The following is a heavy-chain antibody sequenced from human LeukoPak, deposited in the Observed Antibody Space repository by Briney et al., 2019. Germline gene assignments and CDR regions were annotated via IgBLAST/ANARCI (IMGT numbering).Heavy chain of an antibody. D-gene: IGHD2-15*01. V-gene: IGHV3-15*01. CDR2: IRSKTDGGTT. Sequence: GGSLRLSCAASGFTFSNAWMSWVRQAPGKGLEWVGRIRSKTDGGTTDYAAPVKGRFTISRDDSKNTLYLQMNSLKTEDTAVYYCTTGDIVVVVAASHAFDIWGQGTMVTVSS. CDR3: TTGDIVVVVAASHAFDI. J-gene: IGHJ3*02. CDR1: GFTFSNAW.